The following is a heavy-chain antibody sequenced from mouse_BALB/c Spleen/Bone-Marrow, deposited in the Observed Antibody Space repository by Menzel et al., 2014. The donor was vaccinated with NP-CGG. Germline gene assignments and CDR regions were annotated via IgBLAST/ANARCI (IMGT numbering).Heavy chain of an antibody. CDR2: IDPSDSYT. D-gene: IGHD2-4*01. Sequence: VKLQESGAELVKPGASVKLSCKASGYTFTSYWMHWVKQRPGQGLEWIGEIDPSDSYTNYNQKFKGKATLTVDKSSSTAYMQLSSLTSEDSAVHYCARSRGYYDYWYFDVWGAGTTVTVSS. CDR1: GYTFTSYW. CDR3: ARSRGYYDYWYFDV. V-gene: IGHV1-69*02. J-gene: IGHJ1*01.